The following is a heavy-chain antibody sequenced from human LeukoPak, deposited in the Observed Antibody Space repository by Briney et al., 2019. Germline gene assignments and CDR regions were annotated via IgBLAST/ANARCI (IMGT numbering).Heavy chain of an antibody. CDR1: GFTFSSYE. V-gene: IGHV3-48*03. Sequence: PGGSLRLSCAASGFTFSSYELNWVRQAPGKGLEWVSYISSSGSTIYYADSVKGRFTISRDNAKNSLYLQMNSLRAEDTPAYYCARDTYDILTGYYNGFDYWGQGTLVTVSS. J-gene: IGHJ4*02. CDR3: ARDTYDILTGYYNGFDY. D-gene: IGHD3-9*01. CDR2: ISSSGSTI.